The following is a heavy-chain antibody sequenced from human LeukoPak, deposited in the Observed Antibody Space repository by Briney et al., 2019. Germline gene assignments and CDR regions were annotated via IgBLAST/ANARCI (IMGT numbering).Heavy chain of an antibody. J-gene: IGHJ3*02. Sequence: PGGSLRLSCEASGFTFSSYAMNWVRQAPGKGLAWVSSISGSGYSTYYADSVKGRFTISRDNSKNTLYLQMNSLRAEDTAIFYCAKDFPPWSGPNALDIWGQGTMVTVSS. CDR1: GFTFSSYA. CDR2: ISGSGYST. D-gene: IGHD3-3*01. V-gene: IGHV3-23*01. CDR3: AKDFPPWSGPNALDI.